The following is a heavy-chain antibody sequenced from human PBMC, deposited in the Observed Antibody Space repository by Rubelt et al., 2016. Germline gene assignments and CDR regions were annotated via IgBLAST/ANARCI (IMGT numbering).Heavy chain of an antibody. J-gene: IGHJ3*02. CDR1: GGSISSGGYY. V-gene: IGHV4-31*03. CDR3: ARVQLGVELILALGALDI. CDR2: IYYSGST. Sequence: QVQLQESGPGLVKPSQTLSLTCTVSGGSISSGGYYWSWIRQHPGKGLEWIGFIYYSGSTYYNPSLKGRVTISVDPSKNQFSLKLSSVTAAATAVYYCARVQLGVELILALGALDIWGQGTMVTVSS. D-gene: IGHD1-7*01.